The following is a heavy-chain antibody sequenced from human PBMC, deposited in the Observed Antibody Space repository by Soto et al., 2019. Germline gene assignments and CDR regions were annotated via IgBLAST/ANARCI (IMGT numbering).Heavy chain of an antibody. V-gene: IGHV1-69*02. CDR2: IIPILGIA. Sequence: QVQLVQSGAEVKKPGSSVKVSCKASGGTFSSYTISWVRQAPGQGLEWMGRIIPILGIANYAQKFQGRVTITADKSTSTAYMELSSLRSEDTAVYYCAGNIMVRGAAFDYWGQGTLVTVSS. J-gene: IGHJ4*02. D-gene: IGHD3-10*01. CDR1: GGTFSSYT. CDR3: AGNIMVRGAAFDY.